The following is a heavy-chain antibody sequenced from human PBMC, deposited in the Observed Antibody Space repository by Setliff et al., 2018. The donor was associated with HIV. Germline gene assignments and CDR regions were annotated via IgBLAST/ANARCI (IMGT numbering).Heavy chain of an antibody. J-gene: IGHJ4*02. V-gene: IGHV3-7*01. CDR3: VRDGARLDY. CDR2: IKEDGSDI. CDR1: GFSLSNYW. Sequence: GSLRLSCVGTGFSLSNYWMGWVRQAPGKGLEWVANIKEDGSDIYYVDSVKGRFTISRDNARNSLFLQMNSLRGDDTAVYYCVRDGARLDYWGQGTQVTVSS. D-gene: IGHD2-21*01.